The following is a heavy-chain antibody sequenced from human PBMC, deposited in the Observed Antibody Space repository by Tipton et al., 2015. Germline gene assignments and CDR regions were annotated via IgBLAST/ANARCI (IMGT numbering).Heavy chain of an antibody. CDR1: GFTFDKHA. V-gene: IGHV3-23*01. CDR2: ISGSASST. J-gene: IGHJ4*02. CDR3: ARAGSFRFDY. D-gene: IGHD3-10*01. Sequence: SLRLSCAASGFTFDKHAMTWVRQAPGKGLEWVSTISGSASSTYYADSVKGRFTISRDNSKSTLYLQVNSLRAEDTAVYYCARAGSFRFDYWGLGTLVTVSP.